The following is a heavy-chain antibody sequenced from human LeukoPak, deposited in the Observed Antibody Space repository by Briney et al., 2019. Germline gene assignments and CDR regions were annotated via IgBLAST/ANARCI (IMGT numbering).Heavy chain of an antibody. CDR3: ARPDPLHYYGSGSYYDY. Sequence: SETLSLTCTVSGGSISSGSYYWSWIRQPAGKGLEWIGRIYTSGSTYYNPSLKSRVTISVDTSKNQFSLKLSSVTAADTAVYYCARPDPLHYYGSGSYYDYWGQGTLVTVSS. V-gene: IGHV4-61*02. CDR2: IYTSGST. D-gene: IGHD3-10*01. J-gene: IGHJ4*02. CDR1: GGSISSGSYY.